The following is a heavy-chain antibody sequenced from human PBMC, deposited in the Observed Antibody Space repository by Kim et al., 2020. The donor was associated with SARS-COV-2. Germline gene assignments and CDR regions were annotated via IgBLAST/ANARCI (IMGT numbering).Heavy chain of an antibody. D-gene: IGHD3-10*01. J-gene: IGHJ4*02. CDR2: IIPILGIA. CDR3: ARGPPSGSYYNVDY. CDR1: GGTFSSYA. Sequence: SVKVSCQASGGTFSSYAISWVRQAPGQGLEWMGRIIPILGIANYAQKLQGRVTITADKSTSTAYMELSSLRSEDPAVDYCARGPPSGSYYNVDYWGQGTLVTVSS. V-gene: IGHV1-69*04.